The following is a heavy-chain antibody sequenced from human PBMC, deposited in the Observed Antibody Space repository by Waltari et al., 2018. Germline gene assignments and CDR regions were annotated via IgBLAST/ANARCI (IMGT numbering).Heavy chain of an antibody. CDR2: INPNNGGT. Sequence: QVQLVQSGAEVKKPGASVKVSCKASGYTFTGYYIQWVRQAPGQGLEWMGWINPNNGGTHYAQKFQGRVTMTRDTSTSTVYMELSSLRSEDTAVYYCARDRSSIFGRGWVDYWGQGTLVTVSS. V-gene: IGHV1-2*02. CDR1: GYTFTGYY. D-gene: IGHD3-10*02. CDR3: ARDRSSIFGRGWVDY. J-gene: IGHJ4*02.